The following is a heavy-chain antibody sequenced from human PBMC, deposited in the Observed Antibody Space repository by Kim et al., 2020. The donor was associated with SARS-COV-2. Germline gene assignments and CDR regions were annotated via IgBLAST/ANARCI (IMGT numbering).Heavy chain of an antibody. Sequence: KYYADPVKGRFTIPRDNSKNTLYLQMNSLRAEDTAVYYCARVVSYYYGMDVWGQGTTVTVSS. CDR3: ARVVSYYYGMDV. J-gene: IGHJ6*02. CDR2: K. V-gene: IGHV3-33*01.